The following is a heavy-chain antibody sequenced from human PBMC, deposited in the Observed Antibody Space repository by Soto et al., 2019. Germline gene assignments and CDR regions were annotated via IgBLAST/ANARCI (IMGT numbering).Heavy chain of an antibody. J-gene: IGHJ6*02. CDR2: ISPYNGNT. CDR3: ARDPADTAAALYFYYGMDV. V-gene: IGHV1-18*01. CDR1: GYTFTSYG. Sequence: ASVKVSCKASGYTFTSYGISWLRQAPGQGLDWMGWISPYNGNTNYEQKLQGRVPMTTETSTRTAYMELRSLKPDDTGGYFCARDPADTAAALYFYYGMDVWGQGTTVTVSS. D-gene: IGHD6-25*01.